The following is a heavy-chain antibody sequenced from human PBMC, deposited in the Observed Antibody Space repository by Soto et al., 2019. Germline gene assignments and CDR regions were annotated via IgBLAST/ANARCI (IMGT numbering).Heavy chain of an antibody. V-gene: IGHV3-30*18. CDR3: AKERPVVATPPDFDY. Sequence: QVQLVESGGGVVQPGRSLRLSCAASGFTFSSFGMHWVRQAPGKGLEWVAVASYDGSYKYYADSVKGRFTISRDNSKNTLHLQMNSLRAEDTAVYYCAKERPVVATPPDFDYWGQGTLVTVSS. J-gene: IGHJ4*02. D-gene: IGHD2-2*01. CDR2: ASYDGSYK. CDR1: GFTFSSFG.